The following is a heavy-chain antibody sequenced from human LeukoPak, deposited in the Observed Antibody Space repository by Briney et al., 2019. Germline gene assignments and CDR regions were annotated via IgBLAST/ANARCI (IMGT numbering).Heavy chain of an antibody. CDR2: INHSGST. Sequence: ASETPSLTCAVYGGSFSGYHWSWIRQPPGKGLEWIGEINHSGSTNYNPSLKSRVTISVDTSKNQFSLKLSSVTAADTAVYYCARGLQTYDFWSGWYYFDYWGQGTLVTVSS. V-gene: IGHV4-34*01. CDR1: GGSFSGYH. J-gene: IGHJ4*02. CDR3: ARGLQTYDFWSGWYYFDY. D-gene: IGHD3-3*01.